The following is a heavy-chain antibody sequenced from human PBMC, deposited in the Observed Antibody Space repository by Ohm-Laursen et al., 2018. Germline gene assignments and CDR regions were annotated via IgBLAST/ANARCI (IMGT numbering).Heavy chain of an antibody. Sequence: SQTLSLTCIVSGGSIAGSAYYWSWIRLHPGRSLEWIGSISHSGSTFHNPSPKSRVTMVVDTSKNHFSLKLTSVTAADRAVYFCARVLTSSDWYFDLWGRGTLVTVSS. J-gene: IGHJ2*01. CDR3: ARVLTSSDWYFDL. D-gene: IGHD1-14*01. CDR1: GGSIAGSAYY. V-gene: IGHV4-31*03. CDR2: ISHSGST.